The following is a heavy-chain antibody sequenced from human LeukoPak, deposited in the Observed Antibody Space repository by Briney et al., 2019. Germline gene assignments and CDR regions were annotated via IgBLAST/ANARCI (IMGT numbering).Heavy chain of an antibody. CDR2: SGDSDGST. CDR3: AKGGCRGTCTPLAY. J-gene: IGHJ4*02. CDR1: GFTFSGSG. D-gene: IGHD2-15*01. Sequence: PGGSLRLSCAASGFTFSGSGMSWVRQAPGKGLEGISSSGDSDGSTYYADSLKGRFTISRDNSKNTLYLKMNHLRAEDTAVYYCAKGGCRGTCTPLAYWGQGALVTVSP. V-gene: IGHV3-23*01.